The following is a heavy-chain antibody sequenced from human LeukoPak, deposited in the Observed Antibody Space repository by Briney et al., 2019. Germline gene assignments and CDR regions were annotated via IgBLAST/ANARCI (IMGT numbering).Heavy chain of an antibody. CDR2: IYHSGST. CDR1: GGSVSSSNW. Sequence: SETLSLTCAVSGGSVSSSNWWTWLRQPPGKGLEWSGEIYHSGSTNYNPSLKSRVTISVDKSKNQFSLRLHCVTAADTAVYYCGRFSGGHQAPLVYAFDIWGQGTMVNVSS. CDR3: GRFSGGHQAPLVYAFDI. V-gene: IGHV4-4*02. D-gene: IGHD3-10*01. J-gene: IGHJ3*02.